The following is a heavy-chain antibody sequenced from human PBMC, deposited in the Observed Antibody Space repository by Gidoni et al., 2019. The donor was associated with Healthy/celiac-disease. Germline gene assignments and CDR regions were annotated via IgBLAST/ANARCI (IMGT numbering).Heavy chain of an antibody. J-gene: IGHJ4*02. CDR3: AKDMVAYYGSGPFDY. CDR2: ISGRGGST. CDR1: GFTFRSYA. V-gene: IGHV3-23*01. Sequence: EVQLLESGGGLVQPGGSLRLSCAASGFTFRSYAMSWVRQAPGKGLECVSAISGRGGSTYYADSVKGRFTISRDNSKNTLYLQMNSLRAEDTAVYYCAKDMVAYYGSGPFDYWGQGTLVTVSS. D-gene: IGHD3-10*01.